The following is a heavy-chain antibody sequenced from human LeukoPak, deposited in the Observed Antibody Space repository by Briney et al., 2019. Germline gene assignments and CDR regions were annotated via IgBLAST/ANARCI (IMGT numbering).Heavy chain of an antibody. CDR1: GGSLSSYY. Sequence: SETLSLTCTVSGGSLSSYYWSWIRQPPGKGLEWIGYIYYSGSTNYNPSLKSRVTISVDASKNQFSLKLSSVTAADTAVYYCARVRQQLVRAGWFDPWGQGTLVTVSS. D-gene: IGHD6-13*01. CDR3: ARVRQQLVRAGWFDP. J-gene: IGHJ5*02. CDR2: IYYSGST. V-gene: IGHV4-59*01.